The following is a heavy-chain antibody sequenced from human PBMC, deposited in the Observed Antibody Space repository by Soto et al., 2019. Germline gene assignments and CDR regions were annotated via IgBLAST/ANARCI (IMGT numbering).Heavy chain of an antibody. CDR3: ARGAVQSWFFDY. V-gene: IGHV3-20*01. CDR2: INWNGGST. J-gene: IGHJ4*02. Sequence: EVQLVESGGGVVRPGGSLRLSCAASGFTIDDYGMTWVRQAPGKGLEWVSDINWNGGSTGYADSVKCRVTISRDNAKNSLYLQMNSLRAEDTALYHCARGAVQSWFFDYWGQGTLVTVSS. CDR1: GFTIDDYG. D-gene: IGHD6-19*01.